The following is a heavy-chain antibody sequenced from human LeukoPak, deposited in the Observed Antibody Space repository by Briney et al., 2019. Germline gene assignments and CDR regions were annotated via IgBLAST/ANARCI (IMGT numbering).Heavy chain of an antibody. D-gene: IGHD6-6*01. CDR3: ARVVVRNWFDP. V-gene: IGHV4-59*01. J-gene: IGHJ5*02. Sequence: SEALSFTCTVSGGSISSYYWSWIRQPPGKGLEWIGYIYYSGSTNYNPSLKSRVTISVDTSKNQFSLKLSSVTAADTAVYYCARVVVRNWFDPWGQGTLVTVSS. CDR2: IYYSGST. CDR1: GGSISSYY.